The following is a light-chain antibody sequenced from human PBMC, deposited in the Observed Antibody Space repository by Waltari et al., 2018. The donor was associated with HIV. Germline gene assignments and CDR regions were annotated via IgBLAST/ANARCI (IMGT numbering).Light chain of an antibody. V-gene: IGKV1-39*01. CDR2: AAS. J-gene: IGKJ3*01. CDR1: QNIGKD. Sequence: RITITCRTSQNIGKDLNWYQQKPGTAPKVLIFAASSLHSGVPSRFSGSGSGTDFTLTISSLQPEDFATYYCQQTYLTTFTFGPGTNVDFK. CDR3: QQTYLTTFT.